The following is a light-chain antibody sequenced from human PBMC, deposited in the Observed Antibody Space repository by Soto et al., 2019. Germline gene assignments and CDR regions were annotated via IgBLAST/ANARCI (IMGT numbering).Light chain of an antibody. Sequence: DIEMTQSPSTLSASVGDRVTITCRASQTTSSWLAWYQQKPGKAPNLLIYDASSLESGVPSRFSGSGSGTEFTLTISSLQPDDFATYYCQKYHSYPLTFGGGTKVDIK. J-gene: IGKJ4*01. CDR1: QTTSSW. V-gene: IGKV1-5*01. CDR3: QKYHSYPLT. CDR2: DAS.